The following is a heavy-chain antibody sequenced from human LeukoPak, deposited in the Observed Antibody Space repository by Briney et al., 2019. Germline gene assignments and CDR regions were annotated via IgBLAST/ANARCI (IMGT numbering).Heavy chain of an antibody. V-gene: IGHV4-4*07. CDR1: GGSFSGYY. D-gene: IGHD3-22*01. CDR3: ARDHNSGYYYYYYGMDV. CDR2: IYTSGST. J-gene: IGHJ6*02. Sequence: PSETLSLTCAVYGGSFSGYYWSWIRQPAGKGLEWIGRIYTSGSTNYNPSLKSRVTMSVDTSKNQFSLKLSSVTAADTAVYYCARDHNSGYYYYYYGMDVWGQGTTVTVSS.